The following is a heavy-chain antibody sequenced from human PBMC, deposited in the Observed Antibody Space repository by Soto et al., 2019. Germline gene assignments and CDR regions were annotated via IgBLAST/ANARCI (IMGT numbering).Heavy chain of an antibody. J-gene: IGHJ4*02. Sequence: PSETLSLTCPVSGDSISSGYYHWSWIRQHPGKGLEWIGYIYYSGSTYYNPSLTSRIIISVDTSKNQFSLKLSSVTAADSAVYYCARRVVVVGTFDYWGQGTLVTV. CDR3: ARRVVVVGTFDY. CDR1: GDSISSGYYH. V-gene: IGHV4-31*03. CDR2: IYYSGST. D-gene: IGHD2-15*01.